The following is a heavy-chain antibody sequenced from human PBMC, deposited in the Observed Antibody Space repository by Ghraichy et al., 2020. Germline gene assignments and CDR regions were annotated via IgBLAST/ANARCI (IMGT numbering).Heavy chain of an antibody. CDR3: AKDDSSGYYSPFDSPYFFDY. J-gene: IGHJ4*02. Sequence: LSLTCAASGFTFRNYVMSWVRQTPGKGLEWVSAISGNGGRTYYADSVEGRFTISRDNFKNTLSLQMNSLRAEDTAIYYCAKDDSSGYYSPFDSPYFFDYWGQGPLVTVSS. V-gene: IGHV3-23*01. D-gene: IGHD3-22*01. CDR2: ISGNGGRT. CDR1: GFTFRNYV.